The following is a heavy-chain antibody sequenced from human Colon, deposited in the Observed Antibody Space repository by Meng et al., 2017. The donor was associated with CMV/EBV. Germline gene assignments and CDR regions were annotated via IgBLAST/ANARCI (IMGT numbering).Heavy chain of an antibody. D-gene: IGHD4-17*01. Sequence: SCAASGFAFSSYWMHWVRHAPGKGLMWVSRINSEGGRTSHADSVKGPFTISRDNAKNTLYLQMNSLRAEDTAVYYCTSLNALRSSDYWGQGTLVTVSS. CDR1: GFAFSSYW. CDR3: TSLNALRSSDY. CDR2: INSEGGRT. J-gene: IGHJ4*02. V-gene: IGHV3-74*01.